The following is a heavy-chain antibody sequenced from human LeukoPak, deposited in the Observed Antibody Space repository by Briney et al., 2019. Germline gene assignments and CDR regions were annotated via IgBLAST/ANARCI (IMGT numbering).Heavy chain of an antibody. J-gene: IGHJ3*01. CDR1: GGSISSFY. CDR2: IYYSGST. Sequence: SETLSLTCTVSGGSISSFYWNWLRQPPGKGLEWIGYIYYSGSTDYNPSLKSRVTMSVDRSKNRFSLKLSSVTAADTAAYYCARDLAHAFDLWGQGIMVTVSS. D-gene: IGHD3-3*02. CDR3: ARDLAHAFDL. V-gene: IGHV4-59*01.